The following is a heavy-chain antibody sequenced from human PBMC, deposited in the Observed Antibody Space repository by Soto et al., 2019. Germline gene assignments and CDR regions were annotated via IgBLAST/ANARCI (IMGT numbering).Heavy chain of an antibody. J-gene: IGHJ1*01. CDR3: ARGITSGHPQYFQH. CDR1: GYTFTIDV. D-gene: IGHD2-8*01. Sequence: ASVKVSCKASGYTFTIDVMHWVRQAPGQRLEWMGWINAGNGNTKYSQNFQGRVTITRDTSASTAYMEVSSPRSEDTAVYYCARGITSGHPQYFQHWGQGTLVTVSS. V-gene: IGHV1-3*01. CDR2: INAGNGNT.